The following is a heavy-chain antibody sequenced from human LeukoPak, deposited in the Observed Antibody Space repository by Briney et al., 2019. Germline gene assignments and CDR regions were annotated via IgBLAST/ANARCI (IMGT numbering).Heavy chain of an antibody. V-gene: IGHV4-34*01. CDR3: ARAYPGITGTTRKYYGMDV. CDR1: GGSFSGYY. J-gene: IGHJ6*02. Sequence: SETLSLTCAVYGGSFSGYYWSWIRQPPGKGLEWIGEINHSGSTNYNPSLMSRVTISVDTSKNQFSLKLSSVTAADTAVYYCARAYPGITGTTRKYYGMDVWGQGTTVTVSS. D-gene: IGHD1-7*01. CDR2: INHSGST.